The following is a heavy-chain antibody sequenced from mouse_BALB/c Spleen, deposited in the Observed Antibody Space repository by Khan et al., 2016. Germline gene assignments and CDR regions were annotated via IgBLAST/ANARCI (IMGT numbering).Heavy chain of an antibody. CDR2: IWSGGST. D-gene: IGHD4-1*01. Sequence: QVQLKESGPGLVQPSQSLSITCTVSGFSLTSYGVHWVRQSPGKGLEWLGVIWSGGSTDYNAAFISRLSISKDNSKSQVFFKMNSLQANDTAIYDWAKSLGRTAYWGQGTLVTVSA. V-gene: IGHV2-2*02. CDR3: AKSLGRTAY. CDR1: GFSLTSYG. J-gene: IGHJ3*01.